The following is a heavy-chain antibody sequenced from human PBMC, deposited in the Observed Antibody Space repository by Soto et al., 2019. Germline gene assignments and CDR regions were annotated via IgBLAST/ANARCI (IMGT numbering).Heavy chain of an antibody. V-gene: IGHV3-23*01. Sequence: EVQLLESGGGLVQPGGSLRLSCAASGFRFSTYAMSWVRQAPGKGLEWVSGLFGGGDGIAYADSEKGRFTISRDNSNNLLYLQMHSLRAEDTAVYYCAKDSQPDGRWPFDHWGQGTLVTVSS. CDR2: LFGGGDGI. J-gene: IGHJ4*02. CDR3: AKDSQPDGRWPFDH. CDR1: GFRFSTYA. D-gene: IGHD2-8*01.